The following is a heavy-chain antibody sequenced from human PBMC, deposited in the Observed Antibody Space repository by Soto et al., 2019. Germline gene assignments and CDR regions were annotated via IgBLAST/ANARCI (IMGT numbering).Heavy chain of an antibody. J-gene: IGHJ6*02. CDR3: ARADRTLVTSYSLDV. D-gene: IGHD2-21*02. CDR1: GGSSSGYY. CDR2: INHSGTI. V-gene: IGHV4-34*01. Sequence: SEILSLTCAVYGGSSSGYYWTWIRQPPGKGLEWIGEINHSGTINFNPSLKSRLTISLDTSKKHFSLKLSSVTDADTAAYYCARADRTLVTSYSLDVWGQGTTVTVSS.